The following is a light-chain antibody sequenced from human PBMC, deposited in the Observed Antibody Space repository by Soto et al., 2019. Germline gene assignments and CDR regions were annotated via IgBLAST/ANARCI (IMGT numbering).Light chain of an antibody. J-gene: IGKJ1*01. Sequence: DIVMTQSPLSLPVTPGEPASISCRPSQSLLHSDGYNYLDWYLQKPGQSPQLLIYLGSNRASGVPDRFSGSGSGTDFTLKIRRVEAEDVGVYYCMQALQTPATFGQGTKVEIK. CDR1: QSLLHSDGYNY. CDR3: MQALQTPAT. CDR2: LGS. V-gene: IGKV2-28*01.